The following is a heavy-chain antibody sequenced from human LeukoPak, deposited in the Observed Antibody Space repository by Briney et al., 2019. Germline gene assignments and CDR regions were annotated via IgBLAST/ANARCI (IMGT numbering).Heavy chain of an antibody. Sequence: ASVKVSCKASGYTFTSYAMHWVRQAPGQSLEWMGWINAGNGNTKYSQEFQGRVTITRDTSASTAYMELSSLRSEDTAVYYCARYVTDPTSQYYMDVWGKGTTVTVSS. J-gene: IGHJ6*03. CDR2: INAGNGNT. V-gene: IGHV1-3*03. CDR1: GYTFTSYA. CDR3: ARYVTDPTSQYYMDV. D-gene: IGHD2/OR15-2a*01.